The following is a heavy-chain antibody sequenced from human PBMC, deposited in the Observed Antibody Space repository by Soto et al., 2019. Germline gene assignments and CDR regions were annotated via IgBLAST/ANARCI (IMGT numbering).Heavy chain of an antibody. Sequence: GGSLRLSCAASGFTFSSYGMHWVRQAPGKGLEWVAVISYDGDKVFYADSMKDRLTISRDNSKSTLFLQLTSLGPEDTALYYCARAHYLDSSGLNGYAFDIWGQGTLVTVSS. V-gene: IGHV3-30*03. CDR2: ISYDGDKV. D-gene: IGHD3-22*01. CDR3: ARAHYLDSSGLNGYAFDI. CDR1: GFTFSSYG. J-gene: IGHJ3*02.